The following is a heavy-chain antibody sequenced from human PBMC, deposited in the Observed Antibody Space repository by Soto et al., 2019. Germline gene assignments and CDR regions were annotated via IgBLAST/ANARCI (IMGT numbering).Heavy chain of an antibody. J-gene: IGHJ5*02. CDR1: GFTFSEYS. CDR3: ARDREEQWLSYWFDP. CDR2: ISSDGDIT. Sequence: PGGSLRLSCSASGFTFSEYSMHWVRQAPGKGLQYVSTISSDGDITYYADSVKGRFTISRDNSKNTLYLQMNSLRPEDTAVYYCARDREEQWLSYWFDPWGQGTLVTSPQ. V-gene: IGHV3-64*04. D-gene: IGHD6-19*01.